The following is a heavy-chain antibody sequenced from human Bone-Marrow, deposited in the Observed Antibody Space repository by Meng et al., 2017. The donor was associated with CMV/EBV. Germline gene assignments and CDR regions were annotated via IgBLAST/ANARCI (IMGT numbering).Heavy chain of an antibody. V-gene: IGHV4-34*01. Sequence: QEWGHGLLKPSESLSLPCAVYGGSFSGYYWSWIRQPQGKGLEWIGEINHSGSTNYNPSLKSRVTISVDTSKNQFSLKLSSVTAADTAVYYCARKSTYSSSWYVSKWGQGTLVTVAS. D-gene: IGHD6-13*01. J-gene: IGHJ4*02. CDR3: ARKSTYSSSWYVSK. CDR1: GGSFSGYY. CDR2: INHSGST.